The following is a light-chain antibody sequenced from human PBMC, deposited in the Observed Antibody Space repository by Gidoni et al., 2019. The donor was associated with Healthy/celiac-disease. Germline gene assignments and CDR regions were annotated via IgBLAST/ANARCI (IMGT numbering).Light chain of an antibody. CDR2: AAS. Sequence: DIQMTQSPSSLSASVGDRVTITCRASQSISSYLNWYQQQPGQAPQLLIYAASSLQSGVPSRFRGSGSGTDFLLTISSLQPEDFATYYCQQSYSTPAWTFXQXTKVEIK. CDR1: QSISSY. J-gene: IGKJ1*01. V-gene: IGKV1-39*01. CDR3: QQSYSTPAWT.